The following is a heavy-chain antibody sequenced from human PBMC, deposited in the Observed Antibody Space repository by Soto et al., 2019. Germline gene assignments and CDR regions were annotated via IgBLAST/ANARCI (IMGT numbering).Heavy chain of an antibody. CDR2: IYHSGST. D-gene: IGHD3-9*01. V-gene: IGHV4-4*02. CDR3: ARSNVLRYFDWLLKNDAFDI. J-gene: IGHJ3*02. Sequence: QVQLQESGPGLVKPSGTLSLTCAVSGGSISSSNWWSWVRQPPGKGLEWIGEIYHSGSTNYNPSLKSRVTISVDKAKNQFSLKLSSVTAADTAVYYCARSNVLRYFDWLLKNDAFDIWGQGTMVTVSS. CDR1: GGSISSSNW.